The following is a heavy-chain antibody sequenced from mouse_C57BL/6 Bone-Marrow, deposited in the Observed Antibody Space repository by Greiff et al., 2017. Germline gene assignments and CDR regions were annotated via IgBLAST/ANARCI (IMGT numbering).Heavy chain of an antibody. Sequence: EVQLQQSGPELVKPGASVKISCKASGYTFTDYYMNWVKQSHGKSLEWIGDINPNNGGTSYNQKFKGKATLTVDKSSSTAYMELRSLTSEDSAVYYCARYEGLLPLPWCAYWGQGTLVTVSA. CDR2: INPNNGGT. V-gene: IGHV1-26*01. CDR3: ARYEGLLPLPWCAY. J-gene: IGHJ3*01. CDR1: GYTFTDYY. D-gene: IGHD1-1*01.